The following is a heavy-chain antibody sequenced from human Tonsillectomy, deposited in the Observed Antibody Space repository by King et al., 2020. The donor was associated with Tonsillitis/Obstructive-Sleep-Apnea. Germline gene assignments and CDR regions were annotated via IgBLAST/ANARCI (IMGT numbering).Heavy chain of an antibody. Sequence: VQLVESGGGLVQPGGSLRLSCAASGFTVSSNYMSWVRQAPGKGLEWVSVIYSGGTTYYTDSVKGRFTISRDNSKNTPYLQMNSLRAEDTAVYYCAGAGDDFFYYFDYWGQGTLVTVSA. V-gene: IGHV3-66*01. J-gene: IGHJ4*02. D-gene: IGHD5-12*01. CDR3: AGAGDDFFYYFDY. CDR2: IYSGGTT. CDR1: GFTVSSNY.